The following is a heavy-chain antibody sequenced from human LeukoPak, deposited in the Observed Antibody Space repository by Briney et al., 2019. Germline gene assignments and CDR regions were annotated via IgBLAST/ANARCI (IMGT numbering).Heavy chain of an antibody. CDR3: ARAGGYCGRISCPYYFDY. CDR1: GYTFTSYG. CDR2: ISAYNGNT. Sequence: ASVKVSCKASGYTFTSYGISWVRQAPGQGLEWMGWISAYNGNTNYAQKLQGKVTMTTDTSTSTAYMELRSLRSDDTAVYYCARAGGYCGRISCPYYFDYWGQGSLVAVSS. D-gene: IGHD2-15*01. V-gene: IGHV1-18*01. J-gene: IGHJ4*02.